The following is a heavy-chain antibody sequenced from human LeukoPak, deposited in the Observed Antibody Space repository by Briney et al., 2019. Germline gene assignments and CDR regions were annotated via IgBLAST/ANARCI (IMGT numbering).Heavy chain of an antibody. Sequence: SETLSLICTVSGGSVSRTNYYWSWIRQPPGKGLEWIGYIYYSGSTNYNPSLKSRVTISVDTSKNQFSLKLSSVTAADTAVYYCARVPEWDFWSGYYPDYWGQGTLVTVSS. CDR1: GGSVSRTNYY. V-gene: IGHV4-61*01. J-gene: IGHJ4*02. D-gene: IGHD3-3*01. CDR2: IYYSGST. CDR3: ARVPEWDFWSGYYPDY.